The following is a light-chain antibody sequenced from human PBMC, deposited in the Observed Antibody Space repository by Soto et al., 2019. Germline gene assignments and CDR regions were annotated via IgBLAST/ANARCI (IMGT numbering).Light chain of an antibody. Sequence: QSALTQPRSVSGSPGQSVTISCTGTSSDVGGHNYVSWYQQHPDKAPKLIIYDINKRPSGVPDRFSASKSGNTASLTISGLQGEYESDYYCCSYAGRYTWVFGGGTKLTVL. J-gene: IGLJ3*02. CDR2: DIN. CDR1: SSDVGGHNY. V-gene: IGLV2-11*01. CDR3: CSYAGRYTWV.